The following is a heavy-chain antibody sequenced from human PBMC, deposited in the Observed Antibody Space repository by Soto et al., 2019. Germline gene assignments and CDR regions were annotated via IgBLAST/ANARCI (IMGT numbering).Heavy chain of an antibody. J-gene: IGHJ4*02. D-gene: IGHD2-8*02. Sequence: QVQLVESGGGVVQPGRPLRLSCAASGFTFSIHAMHWVRQAPGRGLVWVAVITDDGSNKYYADSVKGRFTISRDNSKNTLYLQRNSRRPEDTAVYYCARETRGYRTGRRADFWGQGTLVTVSS. CDR3: ARETRGYRTGRRADF. CDR1: GFTFSIHA. CDR2: ITDDGSNK. V-gene: IGHV3-30-3*01.